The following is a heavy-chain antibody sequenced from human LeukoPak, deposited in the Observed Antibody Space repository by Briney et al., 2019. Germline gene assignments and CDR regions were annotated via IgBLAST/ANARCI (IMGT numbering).Heavy chain of an antibody. CDR3: ARERGAGGVLRGGIAAAGSKYNWFDP. J-gene: IGHJ5*02. Sequence: KPSETLSLTCTVSGYSMSSGYYWGWIRQPPGKGLQWIGSIFHSGNSYYNPSLKSRVTISVDTSKNQFSLKLSSVTAADTAVYYCARERGAGGVLRGGIAAAGSKYNWFDPWGQGTLVTVSS. CDR2: IFHSGNS. D-gene: IGHD6-13*01. CDR1: GYSMSSGYY. V-gene: IGHV4-38-2*02.